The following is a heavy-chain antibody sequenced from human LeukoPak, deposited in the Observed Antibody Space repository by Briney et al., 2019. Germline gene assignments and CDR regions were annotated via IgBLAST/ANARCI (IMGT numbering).Heavy chain of an antibody. V-gene: IGHV4-34*01. Sequence: KSSGAPAPPLAGLGGSLRGFYWGRVRPPPREGAGGGWGINYNGSTNYNPSLKSRVTISVDTSKNQFSLKLSSVTAADTAVYYCARSITIFGVVIRARYYYYMDVWGKGTTVTVSS. D-gene: IGHD3-3*01. J-gene: IGHJ6*03. CDR2: INYNGST. CDR3: ARSITIFGVVIRARYYYYMDV. CDR1: GGSLRGFY.